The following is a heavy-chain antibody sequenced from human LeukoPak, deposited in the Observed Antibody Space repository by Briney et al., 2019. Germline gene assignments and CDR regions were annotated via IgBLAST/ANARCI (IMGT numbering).Heavy chain of an antibody. J-gene: IGHJ4*02. CDR1: GFSISSYW. V-gene: IGHV3-7*01. CDR2: IKQDGSEK. CDR3: ARNRAEAGTWDYSDY. D-gene: IGHD6-19*01. Sequence: GGSLRLSCAVSGFSISSYWMSWVRQAPGKGLEWVANIKQDGSEKYYVDSVKGRLTISRDNVKNSLYLQMNSLRAEDTAVYYCARNRAEAGTWDYSDYWGQGTLVTVSS.